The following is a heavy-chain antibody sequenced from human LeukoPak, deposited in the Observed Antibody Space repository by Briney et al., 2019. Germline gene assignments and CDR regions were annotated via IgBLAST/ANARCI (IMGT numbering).Heavy chain of an antibody. D-gene: IGHD3-16*01. CDR2: IKSSNT. V-gene: IGHV4-61*02. J-gene: IGHJ4*02. CDR3: ARVPDWSYVPDY. CDR1: GGSISSDRFY. Sequence: SEALSLTCTVSGGSISSDRFYWTWVRQPAGKGLEWIGRIKSSNTNYNPSLKSRVSISLDTSTNQFSLKLSSLTAADTAVYYCARVPDWSYVPDYWGQGTLVAVSS.